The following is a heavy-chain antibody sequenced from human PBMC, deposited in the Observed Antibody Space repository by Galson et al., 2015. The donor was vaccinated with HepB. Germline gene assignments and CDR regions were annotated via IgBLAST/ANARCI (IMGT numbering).Heavy chain of an antibody. CDR3: ARGDGYKQKLTYYGMDV. D-gene: IGHD5-24*01. CDR1: GFTFSTYG. Sequence: SLRLSCAASGFTFSTYGMHWVRQAPGKGLEWVAVIWYDGSDKYYTDSVKGRFIIARDNSKNTLYLQMNSLRAEDTAVYYCARGDGYKQKLTYYGMDVWGQGTTVTVSS. J-gene: IGHJ6*02. CDR2: IWYDGSDK. V-gene: IGHV3-33*01.